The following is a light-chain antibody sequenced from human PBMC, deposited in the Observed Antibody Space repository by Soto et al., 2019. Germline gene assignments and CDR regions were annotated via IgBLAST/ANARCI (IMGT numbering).Light chain of an antibody. CDR1: QSVSSY. CDR2: DAS. CDR3: QQRSNS. J-gene: IGKJ3*01. V-gene: IGKV3-11*01. Sequence: EIVLTQSPATLSLSPGERATLSCRASQSVSSYLAWYQQKPGQAPRLLIYDASNRATGIPARFSGSGSGTDFTLTSSSLEPEDFAVYYCQQRSNSFGPGTKVDIK.